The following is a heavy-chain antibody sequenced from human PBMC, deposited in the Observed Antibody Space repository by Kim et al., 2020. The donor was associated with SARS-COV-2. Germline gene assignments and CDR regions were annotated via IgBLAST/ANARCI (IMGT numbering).Heavy chain of an antibody. J-gene: IGHJ6*02. Sequence: VRGRFTISMDNSKNTLYLQMNSLRAEDTAVYYCAKEDTAMAYYYDGMDVWGQGTTVTVSS. D-gene: IGHD5-18*01. CDR3: AKEDTAMAYYYDGMDV. V-gene: IGHV3-30*02.